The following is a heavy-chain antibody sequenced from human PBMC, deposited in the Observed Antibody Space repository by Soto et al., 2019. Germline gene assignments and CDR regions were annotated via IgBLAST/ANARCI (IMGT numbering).Heavy chain of an antibody. Sequence: GGSLRLSCAASGFTFSIYAMSWVRQAPGKGLEWVSAISGSGGSTYYADSVKGRFTISRDNSKNTLYLQMNSLRAEDTAVYYCAKDWNYDSSGYYFYWGQGTLVTVSS. D-gene: IGHD3-22*01. CDR3: AKDWNYDSSGYYFY. CDR1: GFTFSIYA. V-gene: IGHV3-23*01. J-gene: IGHJ4*02. CDR2: ISGSGGST.